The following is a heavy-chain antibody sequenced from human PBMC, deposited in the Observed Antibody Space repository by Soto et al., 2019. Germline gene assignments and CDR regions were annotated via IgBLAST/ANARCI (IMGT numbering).Heavy chain of an antibody. V-gene: IGHV1-18*04. D-gene: IGHD6-19*01. Sequence: ASVKVSCKASGYTFTSYGISWVRQAPGQGLEWMGWISAYNSNTNYAQKLQGRVTMTTDTSTSTAYMELRSLRSDDTAVYYCARDGLAVAGHNWFDPWGQGTLVTVSS. CDR3: ARDGLAVAGHNWFDP. J-gene: IGHJ5*02. CDR2: ISAYNSNT. CDR1: GYTFTSYG.